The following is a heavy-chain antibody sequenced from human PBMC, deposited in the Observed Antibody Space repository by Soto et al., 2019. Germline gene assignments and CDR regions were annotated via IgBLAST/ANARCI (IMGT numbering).Heavy chain of an antibody. D-gene: IGHD6-19*01. CDR2: ISAYNGNT. CDR1: GYTFTSYG. CDR3: ARTSLYSSGWYFAY. V-gene: IGHV1-18*01. Sequence: QVQLVQSGAEVKKPGASVKVSCKASGYTFTSYGISWVRQAPGQGLEGMGWISAYNGNTTYAQNLQGRVTMTTDTSTSTAYMALRSLRSDDTAVYYCARTSLYSSGWYFAYWGQGTLVTVSS. J-gene: IGHJ4*02.